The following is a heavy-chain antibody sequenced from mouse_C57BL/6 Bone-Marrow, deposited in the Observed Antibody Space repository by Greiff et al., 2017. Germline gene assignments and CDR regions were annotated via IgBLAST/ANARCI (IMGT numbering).Heavy chain of an antibody. Sequence: QVQLQQPGAELVMPGASVKLSCKASGHTFTSYWMHWVKQRPGQGLEWIGEIDPSDSYTNYNQKFKGKSTLTVDKSSSTAYMQLSSLTSEDSAVYYCARSSWFAYWGQGTLVTVSA. J-gene: IGHJ3*01. CDR2: IDPSDSYT. V-gene: IGHV1-69*01. CDR1: GHTFTSYW. CDR3: ARSSWFAY.